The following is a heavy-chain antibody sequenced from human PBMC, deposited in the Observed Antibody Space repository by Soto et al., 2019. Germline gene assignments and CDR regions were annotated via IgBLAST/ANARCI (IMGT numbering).Heavy chain of an antibody. CDR3: LTIPHY. J-gene: IGHJ4*02. Sequence: HVQLVQSGAEVKKPGSSVKVSCKAIEGTFSSYTRTWVRQAPGQGLEWMGRIIPILGIANYAQKFQGRVTITADKSTGTAYMEVSSLRSEDTAVYYCLTIPHYWGQGTLVTVSS. CDR1: EGTFSSYT. V-gene: IGHV1-69*02. D-gene: IGHD4-17*01. CDR2: IIPILGIA.